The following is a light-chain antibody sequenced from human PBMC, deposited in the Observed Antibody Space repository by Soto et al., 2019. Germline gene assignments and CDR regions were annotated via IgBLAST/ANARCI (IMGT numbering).Light chain of an antibody. CDR1: SSDVGGYNY. Sequence: QSVLTQPASVSGSPGQSITISCTGTSSDVGGYNYVSWYQQHPGKAPKLMICDVSNRPSGVSIRFSGSKSGNTASLTISGLQAEDEADYYCSSYTSSNTLVFGGGTKVTVL. CDR3: SSYTSSNTLV. J-gene: IGLJ2*01. V-gene: IGLV2-14*01. CDR2: DVS.